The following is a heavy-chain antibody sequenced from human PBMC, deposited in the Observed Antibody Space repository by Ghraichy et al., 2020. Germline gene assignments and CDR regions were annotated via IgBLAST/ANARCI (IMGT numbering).Heavy chain of an antibody. D-gene: IGHD3-16*01. CDR1: GGSISSYY. CDR3: AQGAPGLGGAFDY. J-gene: IGHJ4*02. Sequence: SETLSLTCTVSGGSISSYYWSWIRQPPGKGLEWIGYIYYSGSTNYNPSLKSRVTISVDTSKNQFSLKLSSVTAADTAVYYCAQGAPGLGGAFDYWGQGTLVTVSS. CDR2: IYYSGST. V-gene: IGHV4-59*01.